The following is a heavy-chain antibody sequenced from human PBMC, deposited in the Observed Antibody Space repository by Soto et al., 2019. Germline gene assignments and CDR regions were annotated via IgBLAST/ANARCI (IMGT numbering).Heavy chain of an antibody. J-gene: IGHJ5*02. V-gene: IGHV4-4*07. D-gene: IGHD1-7*01. CDR2: IYTSGST. CDR1: GXSISSYY. Sequence: LSLTCTVSGXSISSYYWSWIRQPAGKGLEWIGRIYTSGSTNYNPSLKSRVTMSVDTSKNQFSLKLSSVTAADTAVYYCARENFNWNYDWFDPWGQGTLVTVSS. CDR3: ARENFNWNYDWFDP.